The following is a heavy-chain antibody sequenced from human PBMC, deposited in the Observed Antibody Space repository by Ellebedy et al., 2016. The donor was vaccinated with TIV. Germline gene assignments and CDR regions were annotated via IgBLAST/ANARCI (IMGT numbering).Heavy chain of an antibody. J-gene: IGHJ4*02. V-gene: IGHV1-18*03. CDR1: GYRFISYD. D-gene: IGHD2-2*01. Sequence: ASVKVSCKASGYRFISYDITWARQAPGQGLEWMGWVNTKSGNTESAQKIQGRVTLTSDTSTSPAYMELGGLTSDDVGVYYCARTPATFCSDTSCLFDLWGQGTLVTVSS. CDR2: VNTKSGNT. CDR3: ARTPATFCSDTSCLFDL.